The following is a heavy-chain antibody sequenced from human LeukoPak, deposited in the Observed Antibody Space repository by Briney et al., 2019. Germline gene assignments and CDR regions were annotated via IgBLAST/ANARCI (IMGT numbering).Heavy chain of an antibody. V-gene: IGHV1-69*04. J-gene: IGHJ6*02. D-gene: IGHD3-22*01. CDR1: GGTFISYA. Sequence: GASVKVSCKASGGTFISYAISWVRQAPGQGLEWMGRIIPILGIANYAQKFQGRVTITADKSTSTAYMELSSLRSEDTAVYYCASCWYDSSGYYTPHVYYYYGMDVWGQGTTVTVSS. CDR3: ASCWYDSSGYYTPHVYYYYGMDV. CDR2: IIPILGIA.